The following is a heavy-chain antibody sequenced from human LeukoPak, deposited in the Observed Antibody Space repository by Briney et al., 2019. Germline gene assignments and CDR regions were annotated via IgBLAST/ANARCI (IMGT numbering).Heavy chain of an antibody. J-gene: IGHJ4*02. CDR2: NYYSGST. Sequence: SETLSLTCTVSGGSISSYYWSWLRQPPGKGLEWIGYNYYSGSTNYNPSLKSRVTISVDPSKNQFSLKLSSVTAADTAVYYCARGSGSHFDYWGPGTLVTVSS. CDR3: ARGSGSHFDY. CDR1: GGSISSYY. D-gene: IGHD3-10*01. V-gene: IGHV4-59*01.